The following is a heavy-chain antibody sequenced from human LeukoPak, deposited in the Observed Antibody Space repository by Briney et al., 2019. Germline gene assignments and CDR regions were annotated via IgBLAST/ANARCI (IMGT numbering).Heavy chain of an antibody. Sequence: GGSLRLSCAASGFTFSSYWMSWVRQAPGKGLEWVANIKQDGSEKYYVDSVKGRFTISRDNAKNSLYLQMDSLRAEDTAVYYCARDASLTYYYGSGTYNYWGQGTLVTVSS. CDR1: GFTFSSYW. J-gene: IGHJ4*02. CDR2: IKQDGSEK. D-gene: IGHD3-10*01. V-gene: IGHV3-7*03. CDR3: ARDASLTYYYGSGTYNY.